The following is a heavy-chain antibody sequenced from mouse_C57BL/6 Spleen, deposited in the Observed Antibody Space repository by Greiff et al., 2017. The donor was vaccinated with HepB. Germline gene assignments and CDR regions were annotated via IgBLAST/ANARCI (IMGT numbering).Heavy chain of an antibody. V-gene: IGHV5-4*01. J-gene: IGHJ4*01. CDR1: GFTFSSYA. CDR3: ARERGYYGSRNAMDY. D-gene: IGHD1-1*01. CDR2: ISDGGSYT. Sequence: EVQVVKSGGGLVKPGGSLKLSCAASGFTFSSYAMSWVRQTPEKRLEWVATISDGGSYTYYPDNVKGRFTISRDNAKNNLYLQMSHLKSEDTAMYYCARERGYYGSRNAMDYWGQGTSVTVSS.